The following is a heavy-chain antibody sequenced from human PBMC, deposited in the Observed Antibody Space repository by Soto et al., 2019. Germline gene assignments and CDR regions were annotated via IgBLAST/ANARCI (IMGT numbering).Heavy chain of an antibody. J-gene: IGHJ4*02. CDR1: GGSISSSNW. CDR2: IYHSGST. Sequence: SETLSLTCAVSGGSISSSNWWSWVRQPPGKGLEWIGEIYHSGSTNYNPSLKSRVTISVDKSKNQFSLKLSSVTAADTAAYYCAGGLNYYGSGSYLGYWGQGTLVTVSS. D-gene: IGHD3-10*01. CDR3: AGGLNYYGSGSYLGY. V-gene: IGHV4-4*02.